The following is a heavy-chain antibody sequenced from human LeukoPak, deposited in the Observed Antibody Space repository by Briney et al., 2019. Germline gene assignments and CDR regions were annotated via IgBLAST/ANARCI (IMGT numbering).Heavy chain of an antibody. J-gene: IGHJ3*02. D-gene: IGHD3-22*01. Sequence: SETLSLTCTVSGGSISRYYWSWIRQPPGKGLEWIGYIHYSGSTKHNPSLKSRVTISVDTYKNQFSLKLTSVTAATTAVYYCARPRLDSSGYYAFDIWGQGTMVTVSS. CDR3: ARPRLDSSGYYAFDI. CDR1: GGSISRYY. CDR2: IHYSGST. V-gene: IGHV4-59*01.